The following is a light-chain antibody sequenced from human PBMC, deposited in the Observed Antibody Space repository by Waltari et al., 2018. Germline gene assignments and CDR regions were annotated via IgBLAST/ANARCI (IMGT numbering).Light chain of an antibody. CDR1: EGLRTW. CDR2: GAS. Sequence: DIQMAQSPSSVSASVGDTVTITCRASEGLRTWLAWYQPKPGKAPKLLIYGASILQSGVPGRFRGSGSGTEFTLTISNLQPDDFASYYCQQAHTFPFTFGPGTKLYIK. J-gene: IGKJ3*01. V-gene: IGKV1-12*01. CDR3: QQAHTFPFT.